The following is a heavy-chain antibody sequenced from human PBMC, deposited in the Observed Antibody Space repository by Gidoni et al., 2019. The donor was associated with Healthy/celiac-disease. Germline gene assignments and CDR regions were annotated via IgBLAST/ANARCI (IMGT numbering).Heavy chain of an antibody. CDR3: ARDNLGYCSGGSCYVFDY. D-gene: IGHD2-15*01. CDR2: ISSSSSYI. CDR1: GFTFSSYS. J-gene: IGHJ4*02. V-gene: IGHV3-21*01. Sequence: EVQLVESGGGLVKPGGSLRRSCAASGFTFSSYSRNWVRQAPGKGLEWVSSISSSSSYIYYADSVKGRFTISRDNAKNSLYLQMNSLRAEDTAVYYCARDNLGYCSGGSCYVFDYWGQGTLVTVSS.